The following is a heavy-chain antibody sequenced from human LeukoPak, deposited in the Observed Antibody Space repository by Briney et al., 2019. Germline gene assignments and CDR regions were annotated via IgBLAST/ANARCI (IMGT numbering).Heavy chain of an antibody. CDR3: ATLPRGYYYDSSGPYAFDI. D-gene: IGHD3-22*01. CDR2: IIPIFGTA. J-gene: IGHJ3*02. V-gene: IGHV1-69*13. Sequence: SVKVSCKASGGTFSSYAISWVRQAPGQGLEWMGGIIPIFGTANYAQKFQGRVTITADESTSTAYMELSSLRSEDTAVYYCATLPRGYYYDSSGPYAFDIWGQGTMVTVSS. CDR1: GGTFSSYA.